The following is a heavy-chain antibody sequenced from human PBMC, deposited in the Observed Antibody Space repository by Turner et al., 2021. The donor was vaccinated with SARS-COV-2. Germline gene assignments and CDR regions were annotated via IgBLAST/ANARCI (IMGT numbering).Heavy chain of an antibody. CDR2: FAYGGST. V-gene: IGHV4-39*01. D-gene: IGHD3-22*01. CDR3: ARLYHHDTSGVDF. J-gene: IGHJ4*02. CDR1: GVSITSTNFF. Sequence: QVPLQESGPGLVKPSETLSSSCTVSGVSITSTNFFWGWTRQSPGKGLGWMGTFAYGGSTFYNPSFKGRVTMSADPSKRQFFLRLTSVTAADTAVYYCARLYHHDTSGVDFWGQGTQVTVSS.